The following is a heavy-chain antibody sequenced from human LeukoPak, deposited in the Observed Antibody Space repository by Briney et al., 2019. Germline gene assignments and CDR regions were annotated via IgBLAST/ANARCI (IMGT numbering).Heavy chain of an antibody. CDR1: GGSISTYY. Sequence: SETLSLTCTVSGGSISTYYWSWIRQSPGKGLEWIGCIYSGGSTNYNPSLKSRVTISVDTSKNQFSLKLSSVTAADTAVYYCARDPAHYYDSSGYNWYFDLWGRGTLVTVSS. CDR3: ARDPAHYYDSSGYNWYFDL. CDR2: IYSGGST. D-gene: IGHD3-22*01. J-gene: IGHJ2*01. V-gene: IGHV4-59*01.